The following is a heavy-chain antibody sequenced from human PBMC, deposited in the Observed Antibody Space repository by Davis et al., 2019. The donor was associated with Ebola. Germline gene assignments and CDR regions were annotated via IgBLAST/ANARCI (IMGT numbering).Heavy chain of an antibody. CDR3: AKEIVRQQAYGAFDI. CDR2: INWNSARV. CDR1: GFTFDGYD. V-gene: IGHV3-9*01. D-gene: IGHD4-17*01. J-gene: IGHJ3*02. Sequence: SLKISCAASGFTFDGYDMHWVRQVPGKGLEWVSGINWNSARVGYADSVKGRFTISRDNAKKSVYLQMNSLRPEDTALYHCAKEIVRQQAYGAFDIWGQGTMVTVSS.